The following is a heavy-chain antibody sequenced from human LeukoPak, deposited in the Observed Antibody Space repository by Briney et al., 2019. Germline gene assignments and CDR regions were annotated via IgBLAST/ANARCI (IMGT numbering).Heavy chain of an antibody. CDR3: ARRRASGFGELLDF. CDR2: IYTSGST. D-gene: IGHD3-10*01. J-gene: IGHJ4*02. V-gene: IGHV4-4*07. CDR1: GGSIRSYY. Sequence: SETLSLTCTVSGGSIRSYYWSWIRQPAGKGLEWIGRIYTSGSTNYNPSLKSRVTMSVDTSKNQFSLKLTSVSAADTAIYYCARRRASGFGELLDFWGQGTLVTVSS.